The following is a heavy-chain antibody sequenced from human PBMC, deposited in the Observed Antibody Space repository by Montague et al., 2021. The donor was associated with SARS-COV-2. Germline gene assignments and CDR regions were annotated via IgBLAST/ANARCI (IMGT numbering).Heavy chain of an antibody. J-gene: IGHJ4*02. V-gene: IGHV3-30-3*01. CDR3: ARDLLRHKGGFDS. Sequence: SLRLSCAASGFTFTSYSMNWVRQAPGKGLEALSVISSDGSYKYYADSVKGRFTISRDNSRNTLYLQMNSLRPEDTAGYYCARDLLRHKGGFDSWGQGTLVTVSS. CDR2: ISSDGSYK. CDR1: GFTFTSYS. D-gene: IGHD2/OR15-2a*01.